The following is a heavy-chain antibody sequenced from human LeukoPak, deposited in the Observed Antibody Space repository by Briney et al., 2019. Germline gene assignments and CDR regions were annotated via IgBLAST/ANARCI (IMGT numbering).Heavy chain of an antibody. Sequence: SETLSLTCTFSGGSISRTGSYWTWIRQPSGKGLEWIGYIYFTGNTNYNPSLKSRVTMSVDTSENRFSLRLTSVTAADTAVYYCARVGDGTFDIWGQGTMVTVSS. CDR1: GGSISRTGSY. CDR2: IYFTGNT. CDR3: ARVGDGTFDI. D-gene: IGHD3-16*01. J-gene: IGHJ3*02. V-gene: IGHV4-61*03.